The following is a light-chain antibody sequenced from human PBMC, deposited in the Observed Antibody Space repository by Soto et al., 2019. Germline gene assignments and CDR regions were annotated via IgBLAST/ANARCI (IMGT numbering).Light chain of an antibody. V-gene: IGKV1-5*01. CDR2: DAS. Sequence: DIQMTQSPSTLSASVGDRVTITCRASQSISSRLAWYQQKPGKAPKLLIYDASSLESGIPSRFSGSGSGTEFTLTISSLQPDDFATYYCQQYNSYSITFGQETQLEIK. CDR1: QSISSR. J-gene: IGKJ5*01. CDR3: QQYNSYSIT.